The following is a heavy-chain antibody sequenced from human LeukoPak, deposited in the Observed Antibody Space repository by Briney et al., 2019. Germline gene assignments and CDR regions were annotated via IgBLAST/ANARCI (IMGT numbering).Heavy chain of an antibody. D-gene: IGHD2-2*01. CDR3: AKDVTGSTR. J-gene: IGHJ4*02. Sequence: GGSLRLSCAASGFTFSSCAMRGVRRAPGRGLEGVSAMSGSGGSTYYADSVKGRFTISRDNSKNTLYLQMNSLSATDTAVYYCAKDVTGSTRWGQGTLVTVSS. CDR2: MSGSGGST. V-gene: IGHV3-23*01. CDR1: GFTFSSCA.